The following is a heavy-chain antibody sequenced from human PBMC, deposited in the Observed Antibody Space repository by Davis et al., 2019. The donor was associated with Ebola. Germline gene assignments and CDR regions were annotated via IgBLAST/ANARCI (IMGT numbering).Heavy chain of an antibody. V-gene: IGHV1-18*04. D-gene: IGHD2-21*01. CDR2: ISAYNGNT. J-gene: IGHJ3*02. CDR3: ARAGVFLGAFDI. Sequence: ASVKVSCKASGYTFTGYYMHWVRQAPGQGLEWMGWISAYNGNTNYAQKLQGRVTMTTDTSTSTAYMELSSLRSEDTAVYYCARAGVFLGAFDIWGQGTMVTVSS. CDR1: GYTFTGYY.